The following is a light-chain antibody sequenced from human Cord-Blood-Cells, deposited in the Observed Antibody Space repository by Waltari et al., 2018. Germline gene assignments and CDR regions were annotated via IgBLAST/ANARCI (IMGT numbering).Light chain of an antibody. Sequence: QSALTQPAPVSGSPGPSLPISCPGTRSDVGSYNLVSWYQQHPGKAPKLMIYEGSKRPSGVSNRFSGSKSGNTASLTISGLQAEDEADYYCCSYAGSSTWVFGGGTKLTVL. J-gene: IGLJ3*02. CDR3: CSYAGSSTWV. V-gene: IGLV2-23*01. CDR1: RSDVGSYNL. CDR2: EGS.